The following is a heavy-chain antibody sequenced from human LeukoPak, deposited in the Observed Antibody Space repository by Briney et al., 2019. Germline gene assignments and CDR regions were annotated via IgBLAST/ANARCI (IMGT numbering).Heavy chain of an antibody. J-gene: IGHJ4*02. CDR2: INTDGNYI. V-gene: IGHV3-74*01. CDR1: GFIFSSWW. Sequence: GGSLRLSCAASGFIFSSWWMLWFRRPPGKGLESVAHINTDGNYIVYADSVKGRFTISRDNAKNTLFPQMNSLRPEDTGVYYCATFGIDWSLSYWGQGALVTVSS. CDR3: ATFGIDWSLSY. D-gene: IGHD3-9*01.